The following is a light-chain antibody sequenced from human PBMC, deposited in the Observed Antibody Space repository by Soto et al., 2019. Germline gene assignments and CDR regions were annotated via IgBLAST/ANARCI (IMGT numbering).Light chain of an antibody. V-gene: IGLV2-23*03. CDR1: SSDVGSYNL. CDR2: EGS. Sequence: QSALTQPASVSGSPGQSITISCNGTSSDVGSYNLVSWYQQHPGKAPKLMIYEGSKRPSGVSNRFSGSKSGNTASLTISGLQAEDEADYYCCSYAGSSTFPVFGGGTKLTVL. CDR3: CSYAGSSTFPV. J-gene: IGLJ2*01.